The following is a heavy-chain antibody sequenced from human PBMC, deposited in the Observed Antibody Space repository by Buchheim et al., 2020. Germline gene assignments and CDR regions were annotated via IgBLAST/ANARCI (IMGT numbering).Heavy chain of an antibody. CDR1: GGSISSGGYS. Sequence: QVQLQESGPGLVKPSQTLSLTCTVSGGSISSGGYSWSWVRQHPAKGLEYIGYIYYTGITYYNPSLLGRATISVDTSEHQVSLELRSVTAADTALYYCATQEGHSSSWLQYWGQGTL. V-gene: IGHV4-31*03. J-gene: IGHJ4*02. D-gene: IGHD2-2*01. CDR2: IYYTGIT. CDR3: ATQEGHSSSWLQY.